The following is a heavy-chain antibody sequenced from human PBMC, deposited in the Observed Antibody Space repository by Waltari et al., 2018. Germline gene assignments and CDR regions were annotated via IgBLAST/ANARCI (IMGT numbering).Heavy chain of an antibody. J-gene: IGHJ4*02. D-gene: IGHD6-19*01. CDR2: IYTSGST. Sequence: QVQLQESGPGLVKPSQTLSLTCTVSGGPIRSGSSYWSWIRQPAGKGLEWIGRIYTSGSTNYNPSLKSRVTISVDTSKNQFSLKLSSVTAADTAVYYCARGAVIAVAGFDYWGQGTLVTVSS. CDR3: ARGAVIAVAGFDY. V-gene: IGHV4-61*02. CDR1: GGPIRSGSSY.